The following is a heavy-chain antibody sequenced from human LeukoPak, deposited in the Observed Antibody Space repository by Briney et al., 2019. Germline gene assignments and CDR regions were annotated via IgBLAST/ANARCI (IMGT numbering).Heavy chain of an antibody. Sequence: PGGSLRLSCAASGFTFSTYAMSWVRQAPGKGLEWVSAITGSGDNTYYADSVKGRFTFSRDNSKNTPYLLMNSLRAEDSAVYYCAKDALPYYHDSSGWAGYFDYWGQGTLVTVSS. CDR3: AKDALPYYHDSSGWAGYFDY. V-gene: IGHV3-23*01. CDR1: GFTFSTYA. CDR2: ITGSGDNT. D-gene: IGHD3-22*01. J-gene: IGHJ4*02.